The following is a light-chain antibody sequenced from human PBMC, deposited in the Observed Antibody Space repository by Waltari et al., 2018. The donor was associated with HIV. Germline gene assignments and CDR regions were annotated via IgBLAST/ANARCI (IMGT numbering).Light chain of an antibody. CDR2: SNE. CDR1: NSNIGPNT. CDR3: AAWDDTPNGWV. V-gene: IGLV1-44*01. Sequence: SVLTQPPSASGTPGQRVTISCSGSNSNIGPNTGNWYRQLPGTTPQLLIHSNEQRPSGVPDRFSCSKSGTSASLAISGLQSEDEADYYCAAWDDTPNGWVFGGGTKLTVL. J-gene: IGLJ3*02.